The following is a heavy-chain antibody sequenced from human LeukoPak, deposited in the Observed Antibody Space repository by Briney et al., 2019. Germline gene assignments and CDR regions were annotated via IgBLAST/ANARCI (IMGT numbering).Heavy chain of an antibody. Sequence: ASVKVSCKASGYTFTGYYMHWVRQAPGQGLEWMGIINPSGGSTNYAQKFQGRVTMTRDTSTSTVYMELSSLRSEDTAVYYCARANFGVVIGFDPWGQGTLVTVSS. V-gene: IGHV1-46*01. D-gene: IGHD3-3*01. CDR3: ARANFGVVIGFDP. J-gene: IGHJ5*02. CDR2: INPSGGST. CDR1: GYTFTGYY.